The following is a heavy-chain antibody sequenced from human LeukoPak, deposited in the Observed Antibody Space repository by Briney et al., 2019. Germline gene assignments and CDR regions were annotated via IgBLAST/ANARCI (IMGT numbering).Heavy chain of an antibody. CDR2: INHSGST. CDR1: GGSFSGYY. V-gene: IGHV4-34*01. D-gene: IGHD3-22*01. Sequence: PSETLSLTCAVYGGSFSGYYWSWIRQPPGKGLEWIGEINHSGSTNYNPSLKSRVTISVDTSKNQFFLKLSSVTAADTAVYYCARRAYAYYYDSSGYFRYWGQGTLVTVSS. J-gene: IGHJ4*02. CDR3: ARRAYAYYYDSSGYFRY.